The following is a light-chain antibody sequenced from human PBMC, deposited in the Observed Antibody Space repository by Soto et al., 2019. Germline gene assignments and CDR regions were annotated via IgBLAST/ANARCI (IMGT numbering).Light chain of an antibody. CDR1: SSDVGGYNS. CDR3: CSNAGTSTFKV. CDR2: DVN. V-gene: IGLV2-11*01. J-gene: IGLJ2*01. Sequence: QSALTQPRSVSGSPGQSVTISCTGTSSDVGGYNSVSWHQQHPGKAPKLMIYDVNKRPSGVPDRFSGSKSGNTASLTISGLQAEDEADCYCCSNAGTSTFKVFGGGTKVTVL.